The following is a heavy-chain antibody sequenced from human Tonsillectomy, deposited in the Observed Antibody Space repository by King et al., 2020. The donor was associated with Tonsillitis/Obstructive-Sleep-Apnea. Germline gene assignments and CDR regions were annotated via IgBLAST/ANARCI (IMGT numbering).Heavy chain of an antibody. Sequence: QLVQSGAEVKKPGESLKISCKGSGYSFTSYWIAWVRQMPGKGLEWMGIIYPGDSDTRYSPSFQGQVTISADKSISTAYLQWSSLKASDTAMYYCARHPNPYDYIWGARSRRDPEIDYWGQGTLVTVSS. CDR2: IYPGDSDT. J-gene: IGHJ4*02. CDR3: ARHPNPYDYIWGARSRRDPEIDY. V-gene: IGHV5-51*01. D-gene: IGHD3-16*01. CDR1: GYSFTSYW.